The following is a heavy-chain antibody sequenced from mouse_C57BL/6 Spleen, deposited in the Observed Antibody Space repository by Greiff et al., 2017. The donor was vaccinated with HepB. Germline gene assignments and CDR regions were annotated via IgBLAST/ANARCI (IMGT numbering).Heavy chain of an antibody. Sequence: VQLQQSGPELVKPGASVKMSCKASGYTFTSYVMHWVKQKPGQGLEWIGYIYPYNDGTKYNEKFKGKATLTSDKSSSTAYMELSSLTSEDSAVYYCARRTLDYDGDWYFDVWGTGTTVTVSS. CDR2: IYPYNDGT. CDR1: GYTFTSYV. D-gene: IGHD2-4*01. V-gene: IGHV1-14*01. J-gene: IGHJ1*03. CDR3: ARRTLDYDGDWYFDV.